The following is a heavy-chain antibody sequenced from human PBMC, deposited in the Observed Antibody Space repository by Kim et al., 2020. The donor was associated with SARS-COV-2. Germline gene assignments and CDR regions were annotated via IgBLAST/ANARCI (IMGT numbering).Heavy chain of an antibody. V-gene: IGHV1-18*01. CDR1: GYTFTSYG. J-gene: IGHJ6*02. CDR3: ARDRVGATVYYYYGMDV. D-gene: IGHD1-26*01. Sequence: ASVKVSCKASGYTFTSYGISWVRQAPGQGLEWMGWISAYNGNTNYAQKLQGRVTMTTDTSTSTAYMELRSLRSDDTAVYYCARDRVGATVYYYYGMDVWGQGTTVTVSS. CDR2: ISAYNGNT.